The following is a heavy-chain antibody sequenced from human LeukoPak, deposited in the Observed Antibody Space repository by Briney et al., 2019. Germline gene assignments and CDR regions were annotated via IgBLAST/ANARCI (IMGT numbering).Heavy chain of an antibody. V-gene: IGHV4-34*01. CDR3: ARGDSSYEDFDY. D-gene: IGHD6-6*01. Sequence: PSETPSLTCAVYGGSFSGYYWSWIRQPPGKGLEWIGEINHSGSTNYNPSLKGRVTISVDTSKNQFSLKLSSVTAADTAVYYCARGDSSYEDFDYWGQGTLVTVSS. CDR2: INHSGST. J-gene: IGHJ4*02. CDR1: GGSFSGYY.